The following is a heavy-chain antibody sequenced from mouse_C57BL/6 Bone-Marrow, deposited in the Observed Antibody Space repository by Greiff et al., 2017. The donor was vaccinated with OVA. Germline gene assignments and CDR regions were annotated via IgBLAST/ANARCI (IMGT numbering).Heavy chain of an antibody. Sequence: QVHVKQPGAELVKPGASVKVSCKASGYTFTSYWMHWVKQRPGQGLEWIGRLHPSDSDTNYNQKFQGKATLTVDKSSSTAYMQLSSLTSEDSAVYYCAMRGIAQATRLFAYWGQGTLVTVSA. V-gene: IGHV1-74*01. CDR1: GYTFTSYW. J-gene: IGHJ3*01. CDR2: LHPSDSDT. D-gene: IGHD3-2*02. CDR3: AMRGIAQATRLFAY.